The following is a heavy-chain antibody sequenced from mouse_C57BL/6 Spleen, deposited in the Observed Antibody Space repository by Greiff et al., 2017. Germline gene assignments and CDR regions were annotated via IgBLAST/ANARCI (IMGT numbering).Heavy chain of an antibody. V-gene: IGHV1-50*01. J-gene: IGHJ2*01. CDR2: IDPSDSYT. CDR3: ASYGSSEDYVDY. CDR1: GYTFTSYW. Sequence: QVQLQQPGAELVKPGASVKLSCKASGYTFTSYWMQWVKQRPGQGLEWIGEIDPSDSYTNYNQKFKGKATLTVDTSSSTAYMQLSSLTSEDSAVYYCASYGSSEDYVDYWGQGTTLTVSS. D-gene: IGHD1-1*01.